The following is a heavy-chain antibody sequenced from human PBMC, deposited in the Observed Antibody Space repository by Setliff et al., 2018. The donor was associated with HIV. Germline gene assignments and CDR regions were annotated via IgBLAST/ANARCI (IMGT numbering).Heavy chain of an antibody. J-gene: IGHJ3*02. CDR2: IYAGGST. D-gene: IGHD6-19*01. V-gene: IGHV4-39*07. CDR1: DGSVSSSSYY. Sequence: PSETLSLTCTVSDGSVSSSSYYWAWIRQSPGKGREWGGSIYAGGSTNYQPALKSRVPISLDTSKHQSSLKLNSVTAADTAVYDCARASAFRDGWYLTHGAFDIWGKGTRVPVSS. CDR3: ARASAFRDGWYLTHGAFDI.